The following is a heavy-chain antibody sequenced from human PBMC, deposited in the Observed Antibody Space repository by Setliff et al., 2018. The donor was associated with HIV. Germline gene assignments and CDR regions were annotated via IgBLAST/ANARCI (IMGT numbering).Heavy chain of an antibody. V-gene: IGHV1-46*01. Sequence: ASVKVSCKASGGTFTSSAISWVRQARGQGLEWMGVINPLIGNTIYAQKFQGRVTMTRDMSASTVYMDLSSLRAEDTALYLCANLWEMGAWGQGTLVTVSS. D-gene: IGHD1-26*01. CDR2: INPLIGNT. CDR3: ANLWEMGA. CDR1: GGTFTSSA. J-gene: IGHJ5*02.